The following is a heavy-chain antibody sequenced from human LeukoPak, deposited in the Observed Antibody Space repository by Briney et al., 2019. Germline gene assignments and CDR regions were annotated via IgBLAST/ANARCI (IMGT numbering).Heavy chain of an antibody. CDR1: GFTVSSNS. CDR2: IYSDNT. CDR3: ARDLATVTGNRYYYYYMDD. D-gene: IGHD4-17*01. V-gene: IGHV3-53*01. Sequence: PGGSLRLSCTVSGFTVSSNSMSWVRQAPGKGLEWVSFIYSDNTHYSDSVKGRFTISRDNSKNTLYLQMNSLRAEDTAVYYCARDLATVTGNRYYYYYMDDWGKGTTVTISS. J-gene: IGHJ6*03.